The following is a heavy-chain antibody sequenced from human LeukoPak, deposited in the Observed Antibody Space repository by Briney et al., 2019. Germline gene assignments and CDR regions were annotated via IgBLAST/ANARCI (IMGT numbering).Heavy chain of an antibody. J-gene: IGHJ4*02. CDR2: IYYSGST. CDR1: RDSISTYY. D-gene: IGHD5-12*01. CDR3: VRDRGIVAFDY. V-gene: IGHV4-59*01. Sequence: SETLSLTCTVSRDSISTYYWSWIRQPPGKGLEWVGYIYYSGSTNYNPSLKSRVTMSVDTSKNQFSLELSSVTAADTAVYYCVRDRGIVAFDYWGQGILVTVSS.